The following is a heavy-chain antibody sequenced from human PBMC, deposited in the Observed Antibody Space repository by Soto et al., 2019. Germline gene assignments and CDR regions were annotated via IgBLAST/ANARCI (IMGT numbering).Heavy chain of an antibody. V-gene: IGHV4-61*01. CDR1: DGAVSSGQYY. CDR2: IYNSEST. D-gene: IGHD1-20*01. CDR3: LKHNNRYFDL. J-gene: IGHJ2*01. Sequence: QVQLQESGPGLVKPSDTLSLTCTVSDGAVSSGQYYWTWIRQPPGKGLEWIGYIYNSESTNYNPSLRSRLTISIDTSKNQVSLELSSVTAADTAIYYCLKHNNRYFDLWGRGTLVTVSS.